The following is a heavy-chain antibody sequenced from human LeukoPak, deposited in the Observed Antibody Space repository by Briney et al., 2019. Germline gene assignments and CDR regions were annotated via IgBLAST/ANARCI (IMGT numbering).Heavy chain of an antibody. CDR3: AETLLGDYVDY. CDR2: INHSGST. D-gene: IGHD3-16*01. CDR1: GGSFSGYY. V-gene: IGHV4-34*01. Sequence: PSETLSLTCAVYGGSFSGYYWSWIRQPPGKGLEWIGEINHSGSTNYNPSLKSRVTISVDTSKNQFSLKLSSVTAADTAVYYCAETLLGDYVDYWGQGTLVTVSS. J-gene: IGHJ4*02.